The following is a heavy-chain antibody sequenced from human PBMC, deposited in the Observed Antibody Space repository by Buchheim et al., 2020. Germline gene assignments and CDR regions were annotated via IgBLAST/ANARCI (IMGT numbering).Heavy chain of an antibody. D-gene: IGHD3-16*02. V-gene: IGHV3-48*03. CDR1: GFTFSSYE. J-gene: IGHJ5*02. CDR2: ISSSGSTI. CDR3: ARDNRDYVWGSYRLTNNWFDP. Sequence: EVQLVESGGGLVQPGGSLRLSCAASGFTFSSYEMNWVRQAPGKGLEWVSYISSSGSTIYYADSVKGRFTISRDNAKKSLYLQMNSLRAEDTAVYYCARDNRDYVWGSYRLTNNWFDPWGQGTL.